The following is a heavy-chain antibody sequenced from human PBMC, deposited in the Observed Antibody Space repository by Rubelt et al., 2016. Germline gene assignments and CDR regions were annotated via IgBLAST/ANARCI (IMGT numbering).Heavy chain of an antibody. Sequence: ASGYTFTSYGISWVRQAPGQGLEWMGWISAYNGNTNYAQKLQGRVTMTTDTSTSTAYMALRSLRSDDTAVYYCARVRMYDFWSCYFFDVDYWGQGTLVTVSS. J-gene: IGHJ4*02. V-gene: IGHV1-18*01. CDR3: ARVRMYDFWSCYFFDVDY. CDR1: GYTFTSYG. D-gene: IGHD3-3*01. CDR2: ISAYNGNT.